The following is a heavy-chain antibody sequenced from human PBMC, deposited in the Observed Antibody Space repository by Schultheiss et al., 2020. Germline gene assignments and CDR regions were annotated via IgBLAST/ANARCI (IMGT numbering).Heavy chain of an antibody. CDR1: GFTFSSYA. J-gene: IGHJ4*02. Sequence: GESLKISCAASGFTFSSYAMHWVRQAPGKGLEWVAVISYDGSNKYYADSVKGRFTISRDNSKNTLYLQMNSLRAEDTAVYYCAKAGEGKGDQIDYWGQGTLVTVSS. CDR2: ISYDGSNK. CDR3: AKAGEGKGDQIDY. D-gene: IGHD2-2*01. V-gene: IGHV3-30-3*01.